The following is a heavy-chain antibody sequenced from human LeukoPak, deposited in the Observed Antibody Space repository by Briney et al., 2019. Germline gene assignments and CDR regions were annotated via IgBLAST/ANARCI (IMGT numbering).Heavy chain of an antibody. CDR2: INSDGSST. J-gene: IGHJ6*02. D-gene: IGHD4-17*01. CDR3: ARDPSPAYGDYVHYYYYGMDV. CDR1: GFTFSSYW. Sequence: GRSLRLSCAASGFTFSSYWMHWVRQAPGKGLVWVSRINSDGSSTSYADSVKGRFTISRDNAKNTLYLQMNSLRAEDTAVYYCARDPSPAYGDYVHYYYYGMDVWGQGTTVTVSS. V-gene: IGHV3-74*01.